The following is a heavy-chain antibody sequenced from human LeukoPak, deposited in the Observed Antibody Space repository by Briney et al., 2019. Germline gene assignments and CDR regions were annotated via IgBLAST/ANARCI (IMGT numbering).Heavy chain of an antibody. Sequence: SETLSLTCAVSGGSISNSHYWGWIRQPPGKGLEWIGSIYYSGSTYYNPSLKSRVIISVDTSKNQFSLKLTFVTAADTAIYYCARTRTDGYNFGIDYWGQGNLVTVSS. CDR3: ARTRTDGYNFGIDY. V-gene: IGHV4-39*01. CDR2: IYYSGST. D-gene: IGHD5-24*01. J-gene: IGHJ4*02. CDR1: GGSISNSHY.